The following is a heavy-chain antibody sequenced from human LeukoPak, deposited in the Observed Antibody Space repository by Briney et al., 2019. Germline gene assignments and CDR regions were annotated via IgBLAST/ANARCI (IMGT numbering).Heavy chain of an antibody. CDR2: IYYSGST. D-gene: IGHD4-17*01. V-gene: IGHV4-31*03. CDR3: AGRGTTVTTGAYDY. Sequence: PSETLSLTCTVSGGSISNGGYYWSWIRQHPGKGLEWIGYIYYSGSTYYNPSLKSRVTISVDTSKNPFSLKLSSVTAADTAVYYCAGRGTTVTTGAYDYWGQGTLVTVSS. CDR1: GGSISNGGYY. J-gene: IGHJ4*02.